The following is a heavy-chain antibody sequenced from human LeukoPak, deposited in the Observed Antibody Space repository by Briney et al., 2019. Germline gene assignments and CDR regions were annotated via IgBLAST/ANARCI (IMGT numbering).Heavy chain of an antibody. CDR2: ISSDESGI. Sequence: GGSLRLSCAASGVSFSDSWMHWVRHAPGKGLAWVSRISSDESGINYADSVKGRFTISRDNAKNTLYLQMNSLRVDDTAVYYCVRDRIYTMDIWGRGTTVTVSS. CDR3: VRDRIYTMDI. V-gene: IGHV3-74*01. CDR1: GVSFSDSW. J-gene: IGHJ6*02. D-gene: IGHD4-11*01.